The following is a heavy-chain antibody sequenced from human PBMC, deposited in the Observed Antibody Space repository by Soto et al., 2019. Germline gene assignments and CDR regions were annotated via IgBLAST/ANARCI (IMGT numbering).Heavy chain of an antibody. CDR1: GGTFSSCA. D-gene: IGHD3-22*01. CDR2: IIPIFGTA. J-gene: IGHJ3*02. Sequence: SVKVSCKASGGTFSSCAISWVRQAPGQGLEWMGGIIPIFGTANYAQKFQGRVTITADESTSTAYMELSSLRSEDTAVYYCARGSDSSGYRPHDAFDIWGQGTMVTVSS. CDR3: ARGSDSSGYRPHDAFDI. V-gene: IGHV1-69*13.